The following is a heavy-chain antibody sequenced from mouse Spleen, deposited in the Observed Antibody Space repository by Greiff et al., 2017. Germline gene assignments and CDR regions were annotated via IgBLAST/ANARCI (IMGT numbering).Heavy chain of an antibody. V-gene: IGHV1-15*01. CDR3: TRRGGAMDY. CDR1: GYTFTDYE. CDR2: IDPETGGT. Sequence: VHLVESGAELVRPGASVTLSCKASGYTFTDYEMHWVKQTPVHGLEWIGAIDPETGGTAYNQKFKGKAILTADKSSSTAYMELRSLTSEDSAVYYCTRRGGAMDYWGQGTSVTVSS. J-gene: IGHJ4*01.